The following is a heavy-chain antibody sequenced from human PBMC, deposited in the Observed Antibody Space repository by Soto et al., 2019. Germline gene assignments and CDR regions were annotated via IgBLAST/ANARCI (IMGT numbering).Heavy chain of an antibody. D-gene: IGHD3-16*02. CDR3: ARGISYRWVY. CDR1: GDSLNTDYW. J-gene: IGHJ4*02. V-gene: IGHV4-4*02. Sequence: SETLSLTCTVSGDSLNTDYWWSWVRQPPGKGLEWIGEIHHSGITNYIQSVRSRVTMSVDKSNNQVSLELTSVAAADTAVYYCARGISYRWVYWGQGSLVTVSS. CDR2: IHHSGIT.